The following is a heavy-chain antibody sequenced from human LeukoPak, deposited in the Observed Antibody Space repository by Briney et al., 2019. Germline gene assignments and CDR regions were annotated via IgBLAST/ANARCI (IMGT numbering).Heavy chain of an antibody. CDR1: GGTFSSYT. Sequence: SVKVSCKASGGTFSSYTISWVRQAPGQGLEWMGRIIPILGIANYAQKFQGRVTITADKSTSTAYMELSSLRSEDTAVYYCAKDLSSRPYYFDYWGQGTLVTVSS. J-gene: IGHJ4*02. D-gene: IGHD2-2*01. CDR3: AKDLSSRPYYFDY. V-gene: IGHV1-69*04. CDR2: IIPILGIA.